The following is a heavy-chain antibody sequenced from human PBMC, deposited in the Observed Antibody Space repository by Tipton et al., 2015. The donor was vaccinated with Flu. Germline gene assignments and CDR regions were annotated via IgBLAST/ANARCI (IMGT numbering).Heavy chain of an antibody. CDR2: IYYSGGT. CDR3: ARELNYGMDV. V-gene: IGHV4-59*01. Sequence: TLSLTCTVSGGSISSYYWSWIRQPPGKGLEWIGYIYYSGGTNYNPSLKSRVTISVDTSKNQFSLKLGSVTAADTAVYYCARELNYGMDVWGQGTTVTVSS. CDR1: GGSISSYY. J-gene: IGHJ6*02.